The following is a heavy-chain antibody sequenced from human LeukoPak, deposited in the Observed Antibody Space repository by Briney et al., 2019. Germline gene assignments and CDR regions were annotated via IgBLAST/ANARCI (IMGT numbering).Heavy chain of an antibody. CDR2: IYHTGTT. J-gene: IGHJ3*02. V-gene: IGHV4-59*11. Sequence: PSETLSLTCTVSGDSIRSHYWSWIRQPPGKGLEWIGYIYHTGTTNSNPSLRSRVSISVDTSKNQFSLNLSSVTAADTAVYFCARDRGDGYNWDGFDIWGQGTLVTVSS. CDR3: ARDRGDGYNWDGFDI. CDR1: GDSIRSHY. D-gene: IGHD5-24*01.